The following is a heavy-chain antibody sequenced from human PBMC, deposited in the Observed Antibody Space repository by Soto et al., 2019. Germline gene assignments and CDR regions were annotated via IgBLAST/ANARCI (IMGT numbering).Heavy chain of an antibody. CDR3: AREAYYYDSSGYYDY. J-gene: IGHJ4*02. V-gene: IGHV3-33*01. Sequence: QTGGSLRLSCAASGFTFSSYGMHWVRQAPGKGLEWVAVIWYDGSNKYYADSVKGRFTISRDNSKNTLYLQMNSLRAEDTAVYYCAREAYYYDSSGYYDYWGQGTLVTVSS. CDR2: IWYDGSNK. D-gene: IGHD3-22*01. CDR1: GFTFSSYG.